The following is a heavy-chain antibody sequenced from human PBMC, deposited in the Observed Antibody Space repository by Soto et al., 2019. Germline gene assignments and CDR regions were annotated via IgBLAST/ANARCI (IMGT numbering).Heavy chain of an antibody. Sequence: SETLSLTCTVSGGSISSGGYYWSWIRQHPGKGLEWIGYIYYSGSTYYNPSLKSRVTISVDTSKNQFSLKLSSVTAADTAVYYCAGDLHSGYYRYLDYSGQGTLVTVSS. CDR2: IYYSGST. V-gene: IGHV4-31*03. CDR3: AGDLHSGYYRYLDY. CDR1: GGSISSGGYY. J-gene: IGHJ4*02. D-gene: IGHD3-22*01.